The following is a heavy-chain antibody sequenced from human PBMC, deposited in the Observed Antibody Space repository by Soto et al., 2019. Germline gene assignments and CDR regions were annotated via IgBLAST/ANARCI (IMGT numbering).Heavy chain of an antibody. Sequence: EVQLVQSGGGLVQPGGSLRLSCAASGFTVTSNFMSWVRQAPGKGLEWVSVIYSAGDTNYADAVRGRFTFSRGISKNTLYRQMNSLRAEDTAVYYCARGLRGAIREKSLDFWGQGTLVTVS. CDR3: ARGLRGAIREKSLDF. V-gene: IGHV3-53*02. D-gene: IGHD3-10*01. CDR1: GFTVTSNF. J-gene: IGHJ4*02. CDR2: IYSAGDT.